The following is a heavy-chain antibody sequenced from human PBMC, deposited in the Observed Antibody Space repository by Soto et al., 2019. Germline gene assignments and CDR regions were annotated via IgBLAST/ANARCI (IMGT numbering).Heavy chain of an antibody. CDR3: ARGDYYGSGTLSDY. V-gene: IGHV4-59*01. Sequence: SETLSLTCTVSGGSISSYYWSWIRQPPGKGLEWIGYIYYSGSTNYNPSLKSRVTISVDTSKNQFSLKLSSVTAADTAVYYCARGDYYGSGTLSDYWGQGTLVTVSS. CDR1: GGSISSYY. J-gene: IGHJ4*02. CDR2: IYYSGST. D-gene: IGHD3-10*01.